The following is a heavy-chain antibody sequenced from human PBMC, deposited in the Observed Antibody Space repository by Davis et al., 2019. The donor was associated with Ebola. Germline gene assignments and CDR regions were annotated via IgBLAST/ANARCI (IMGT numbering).Heavy chain of an antibody. J-gene: IGHJ4*02. CDR3: TRFLS. CDR2: LSDSGQIQ. Sequence: PGGSLRLSCVASGHTFIGYTMYWVWVRQAPGRGLEWVALLSDSGQIQNYSDSVKGRFTISRDDSQSTLYLQMNSLRAEDTAVYYCTRFLSWGQGTLVTVSS. CDR1: GHTFIGYT. V-gene: IGHV3-30*04. D-gene: IGHD3-3*01.